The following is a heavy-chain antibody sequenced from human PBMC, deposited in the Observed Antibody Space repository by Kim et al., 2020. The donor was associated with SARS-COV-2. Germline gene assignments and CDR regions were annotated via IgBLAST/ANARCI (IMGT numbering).Heavy chain of an antibody. CDR3: IRVKDGGAFDV. D-gene: IGHD4-17*01. CDR2: TRTKPKSYTT. V-gene: IGHV3-72*01. CDR1: GFMFSDHY. Sequence: GGSLRLSCVAFGFMFSDHYMDWVRQTPEKRLEWVGRTRTKPKSYTTDFAASVKGRFTISRDDSRRSMYLQLNSLKIEDTAVYYFIRVKDGGAFDVWGQGTVVTVSS. J-gene: IGHJ3*01.